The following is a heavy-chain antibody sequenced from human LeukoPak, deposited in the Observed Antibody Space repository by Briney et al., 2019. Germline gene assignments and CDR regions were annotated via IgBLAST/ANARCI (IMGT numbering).Heavy chain of an antibody. V-gene: IGHV3-30*18. Sequence: GGSLRLSCAASGFTFSSYGMHWVRRAPGKGLEWVAAASYDGSEKYYADTVKGRFTISRDNSKNTLYLQMNSLRADDTAVYFCAKVTTGIAAAGIDCWGQGTPVIVSS. CDR2: ASYDGSEK. CDR3: AKVTTGIAAAGIDC. D-gene: IGHD6-13*01. CDR1: GFTFSSYG. J-gene: IGHJ4*02.